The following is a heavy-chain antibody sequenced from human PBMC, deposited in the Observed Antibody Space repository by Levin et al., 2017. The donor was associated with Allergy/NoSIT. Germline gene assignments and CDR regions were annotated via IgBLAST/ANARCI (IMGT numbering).Heavy chain of an antibody. CDR1: GGSFSGYY. J-gene: IGHJ6*02. CDR2: INHSGST. D-gene: IGHD3-22*01. V-gene: IGHV4-34*01. Sequence: SETLSLTCAVYGGSFSGYYWSWIRQPPGKGLEWIGEINHSGSTNYNPSLKSRVTISVDTSKNQFSLKLSSVTAADTAVYYCARVYYDSSGYYLYYYYGMDVWGQGTTVTVSS. CDR3: ARVYYDSSGYYLYYYYGMDV.